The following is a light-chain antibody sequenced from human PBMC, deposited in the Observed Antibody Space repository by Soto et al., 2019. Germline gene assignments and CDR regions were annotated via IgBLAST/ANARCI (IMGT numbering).Light chain of an antibody. V-gene: IGKV1-39*01. J-gene: IGKJ3*01. CDR2: SAS. CDR3: QQSYSSPRFT. Sequence: DIQMTQSPSSLSASIGDTVTITCRANYVISDYLNWYQQKPGVAPKLLICSASTLQSGVPSRFSGSGSGTDFALTISSLQPEDSATYYCQQSYSSPRFTFGPGTKVDIK. CDR1: YVISDY.